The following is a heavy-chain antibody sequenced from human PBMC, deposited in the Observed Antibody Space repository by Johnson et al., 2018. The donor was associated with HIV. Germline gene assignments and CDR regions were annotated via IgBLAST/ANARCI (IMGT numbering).Heavy chain of an antibody. CDR3: SKGYSSTWHDAFNI. CDR2: IAWDGSSA. Sequence: VQLVESGGDVVQPGGSLRLSCAASGFIFNNYAMHWVRQAPGKGLEWVSLIAWDGSSAYYADSVKGRFTIARDNRKNSLYLEMNSLRADDTALYYWSKGYSSTWHDAFNIWGQGTMVTVSS. D-gene: IGHD6-13*01. J-gene: IGHJ3*02. V-gene: IGHV3-43D*03. CDR1: GFIFNNYA.